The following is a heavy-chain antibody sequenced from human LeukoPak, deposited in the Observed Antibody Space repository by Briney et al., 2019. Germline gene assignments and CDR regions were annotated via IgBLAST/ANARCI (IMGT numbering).Heavy chain of an antibody. CDR2: ISSSGSTT. J-gene: IGHJ4*02. CDR1: GFTFSSYE. CDR3: AKDAQRGFDYSNSLEH. Sequence: PGGSLRLSCAASGFTFSSYEINWVRQAPGKGLEWVSYISSSGSTTYYADSVKGRFTISRDNFKNTVSLQMNSLRAEDTAVYYCAKDAQRGFDYSNSLEHWGQGSLVTVSS. V-gene: IGHV3-48*03. D-gene: IGHD4-11*01.